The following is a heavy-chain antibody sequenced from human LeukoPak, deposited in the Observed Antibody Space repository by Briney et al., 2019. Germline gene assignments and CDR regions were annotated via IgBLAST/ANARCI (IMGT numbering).Heavy chain of an antibody. CDR2: ISAYNGNT. V-gene: IGHV1-18*01. Sequence: ASVKVSCKASGYTFTGYGISWVRQAAGQGLEWMGWISAYNGNTNYAQKLQGRVTMTTDTSTSTAYMELRSLRSDDTAVYYCARAGGDNCLEGDDYWGQGTLVTVSS. CDR3: ARAGGDNCLEGDDY. CDR1: GYTFTGYG. J-gene: IGHJ4*02. D-gene: IGHD1-1*01.